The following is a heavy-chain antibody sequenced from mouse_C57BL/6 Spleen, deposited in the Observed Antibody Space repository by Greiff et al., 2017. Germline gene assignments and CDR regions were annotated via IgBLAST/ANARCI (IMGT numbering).Heavy chain of an antibody. V-gene: IGHV5-17*01. D-gene: IGHD1-1*01. J-gene: IGHJ4*01. CDR3: ASYYGSSYWRMDY. CDR2: ISSGSSTI. CDR1: GFTFSDYG. Sequence: EVKVVESGGGLVKPGGSLKLSCAASGFTFSDYGMHWVRRAPEKGLEWVAYISSGSSTIYYADTVKGRFTISRDNAKNTLFLQMTSLRSEDTAMYYCASYYGSSYWRMDYWGQGTSVTVSS.